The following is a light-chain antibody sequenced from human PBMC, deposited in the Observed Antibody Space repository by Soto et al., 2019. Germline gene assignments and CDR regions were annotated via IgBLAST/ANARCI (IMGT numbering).Light chain of an antibody. V-gene: IGKV1-39*01. CDR1: ETISTF. CDR2: AAS. CDR3: QQYGHSLWT. J-gene: IGKJ1*01. Sequence: DIQMTQSPVSLSASVGDRVTITCRASETISTFLNWYQQKPGKAPKVLIFAASSLQSGVPSRFSGSGSGTDFALTISGLQPEDYAVYYCQQYGHSLWTFGQGTKVEIK.